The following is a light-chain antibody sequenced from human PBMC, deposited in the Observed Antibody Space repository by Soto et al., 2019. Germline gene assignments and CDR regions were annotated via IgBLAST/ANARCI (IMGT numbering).Light chain of an antibody. J-gene: IGKJ3*01. CDR1: ENVRSNY. CDR3: QQRAIWRGVT. CDR2: DAS. V-gene: IGKV3D-20*02. Sequence: EIVLTQSPATLSLSPGEGARLSCGASENVRSNYIVWYQQKPGQAPRLLIYDASNRATGIPARFSGSGSGTDFTLTITSLEPEDFAVYYCQQRAIWRGVTFGPGTKVDI.